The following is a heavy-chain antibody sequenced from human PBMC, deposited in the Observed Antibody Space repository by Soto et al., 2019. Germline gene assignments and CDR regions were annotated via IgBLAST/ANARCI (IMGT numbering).Heavy chain of an antibody. J-gene: IGHJ4*02. Sequence: LSLTCTVSGGSISSGDYYWSWIRQPPGKGLEWIGYIYYSGSTYYNPSLKSRVTISVDTSKNQFSLKLSSVTAADTAVYYCARVSRWRHFGYSSSWLFDYWGQGALVTVSS. D-gene: IGHD6-13*01. CDR1: GGSISSGDYY. V-gene: IGHV4-30-4*01. CDR2: IYYSGST. CDR3: ARVSRWRHFGYSSSWLFDY.